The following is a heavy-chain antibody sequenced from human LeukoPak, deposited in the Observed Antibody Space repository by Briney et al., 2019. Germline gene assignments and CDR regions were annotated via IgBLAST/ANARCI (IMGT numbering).Heavy chain of an antibody. V-gene: IGHV3-21*05. CDR1: GFTFSSYS. CDR3: AREFLHCSGGSCYPIIDY. J-gene: IGHJ4*02. D-gene: IGHD2-15*01. CDR2: ISSSSSAI. Sequence: GGSLRLSCAASGFTFSSYSMNWVRQAPGKGLEWVSYISSSSSAIYYADSVKGRFTISRDNAKNSLYLQMNGLRAEDTAVYYCAREFLHCSGGSCYPIIDYWGQGTLVTVSS.